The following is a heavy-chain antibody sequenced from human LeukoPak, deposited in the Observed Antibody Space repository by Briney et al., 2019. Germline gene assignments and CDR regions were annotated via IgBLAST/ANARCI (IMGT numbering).Heavy chain of an antibody. CDR2: IIPIFGTA. CDR3: AIVVVPAANLDAFDI. J-gene: IGHJ3*02. V-gene: IGHV1-69*13. Sequence: GASVKVSCKASGGTFSSYAISWVRQAPGQGLEWMGGIIPIFGTANYAQKFQGRVTITADESTSTAYMELSSLRSEDTAVYYCAIVVVPAANLDAFDIWGQGTMVTVSS. D-gene: IGHD2-2*01. CDR1: GGTFSSYA.